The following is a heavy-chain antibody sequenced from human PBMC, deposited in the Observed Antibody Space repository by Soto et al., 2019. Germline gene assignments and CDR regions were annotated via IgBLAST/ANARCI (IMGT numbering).Heavy chain of an antibody. CDR1: GFTFSSYA. CDR2: ISYDGSNK. V-gene: IGHV3-30-3*01. D-gene: IGHD3-10*01. J-gene: IGHJ3*02. CDR3: ARDRAYYYGSGGYYNEPVDAFDI. Sequence: GGSLRLSCAASGFTFSSYAMHWVHQAPGKGLEWVAVISYDGSNKYYADSVKGRFTISRDNSKNTLYLQMNSLRAEDTAVYYCARDRAYYYGSGGYYNEPVDAFDIWGQGTMVTVSS.